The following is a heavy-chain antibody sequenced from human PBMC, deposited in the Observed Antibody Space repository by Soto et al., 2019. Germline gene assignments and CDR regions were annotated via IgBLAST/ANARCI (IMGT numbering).Heavy chain of an antibody. CDR1: GGSISSYY. V-gene: IGHV4-59*01. J-gene: IGHJ5*02. D-gene: IGHD2-2*01. Sequence: QVQLQESGPGLVKPSETLSLTCTVSGGSISSYYWSWIRQPPGKGLEWIGYIYYSGSTNYNPSLKSRVTISVDTSKNQFSLKLSSVTAADTAVYYCARGEVVVPAAGRGWFDPWGQGTLVTVSS. CDR2: IYYSGST. CDR3: ARGEVVVPAAGRGWFDP.